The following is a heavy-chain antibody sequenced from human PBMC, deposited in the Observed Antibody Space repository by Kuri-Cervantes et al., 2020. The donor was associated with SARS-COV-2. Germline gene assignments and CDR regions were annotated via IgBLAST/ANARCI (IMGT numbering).Heavy chain of an antibody. J-gene: IGHJ4*02. Sequence: SVKVSCKASGGTFSSYAISWVRQAPGQGLGWMGRIIPIFGTANYAQKFQGRVTITADESTSTAYMELSSLRSEDTAVYYCAREGYSSGWSGPYFGYWGQGTLVTVSS. CDR3: AREGYSSGWSGPYFGY. D-gene: IGHD6-19*01. CDR2: IIPIFGTA. CDR1: GGTFSSYA. V-gene: IGHV1-69*13.